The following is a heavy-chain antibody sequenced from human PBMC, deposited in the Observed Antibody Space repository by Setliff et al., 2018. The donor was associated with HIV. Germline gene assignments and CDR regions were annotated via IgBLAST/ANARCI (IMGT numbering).Heavy chain of an antibody. Sequence: SETLSLTCAVYGGSFSGYYWSWIRQPPGKGLEWIGEINHSGSTNYNPSLKSRVTISVDTSKNQFSLKLSSVTAADTAVYYCARHDTEYSSYPIDYWGQGNLVTVSS. J-gene: IGHJ4*02. V-gene: IGHV4-34*01. CDR3: ARHDTEYSSYPIDY. CDR1: GGSFSGYY. CDR2: INHSGST. D-gene: IGHD6-6*01.